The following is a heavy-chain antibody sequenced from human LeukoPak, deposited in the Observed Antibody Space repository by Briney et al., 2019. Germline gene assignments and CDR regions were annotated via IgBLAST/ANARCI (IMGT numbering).Heavy chain of an antibody. V-gene: IGHV3-23*01. CDR1: GFTFSSYG. Sequence: PGGSLRLSCAASGFTFSSYGMSWVRQAPGKGLEWVSAISGSGGSTYYADSVKGRFTISRDNSKNTLYLQMNSLRAEDTAVYYCAKDGVRRGYSYGYPYYFDYWGQGTLVTVSS. CDR2: ISGSGGST. D-gene: IGHD5-18*01. J-gene: IGHJ4*02. CDR3: AKDGVRRGYSYGYPYYFDY.